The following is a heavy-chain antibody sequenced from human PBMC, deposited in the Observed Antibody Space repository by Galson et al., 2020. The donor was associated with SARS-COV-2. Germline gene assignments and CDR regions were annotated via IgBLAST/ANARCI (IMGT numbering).Heavy chain of an antibody. V-gene: IGHV1-18*01. J-gene: IGHJ6*03. CDR1: GYTLTSYG. CDR3: ARVLRYSSSVHYYYMDV. Sequence: ASVKVSCKASGYTLTSYGITWVRQAPGQGLEWMGWINAYNGNINYAQKFQGRVAVTTDPSTSTASMELRGLRFDDTAVYFCARVLRYSSSVHYYYMDVWGTGTTVTVSS. D-gene: IGHD6-13*01. CDR2: INAYNGNI.